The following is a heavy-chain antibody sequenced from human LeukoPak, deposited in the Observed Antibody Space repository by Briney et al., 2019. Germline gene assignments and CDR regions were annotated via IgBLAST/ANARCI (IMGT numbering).Heavy chain of an antibody. CDR3: ARDDLYDYVWGSYRAAAFDI. D-gene: IGHD3-16*02. Sequence: SVKVSCKASGGTFSSYAISWVRQAPGQGLEWMGRIIPIFGTANYAQKFQGRVTVTTDESTSTAYMELSSLRSEDTAVYYCARDDLYDYVWGSYRAAAFDIWGKGTMVTVSS. CDR1: GGTFSSYA. CDR2: IIPIFGTA. V-gene: IGHV1-69*05. J-gene: IGHJ3*02.